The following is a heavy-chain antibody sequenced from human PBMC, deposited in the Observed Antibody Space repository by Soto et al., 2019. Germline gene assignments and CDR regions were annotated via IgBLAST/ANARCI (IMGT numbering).Heavy chain of an antibody. CDR1: GGSVSTYY. J-gene: IGHJ4*02. CDR2: TSYSGNS. Sequence: QVQLQESGPGLLKPSETLSLTCTISGGSVSTYYWSWIRQPPGQELEWIGLTSYSGNSNYNPSLKSRVAMAVDTSRNQFSLTLSSVPAADTAVYYCARDGVGPFDYWGQGTLVTVSS. CDR3: ARDGVGPFDY. D-gene: IGHD3-3*01. V-gene: IGHV4-59*02.